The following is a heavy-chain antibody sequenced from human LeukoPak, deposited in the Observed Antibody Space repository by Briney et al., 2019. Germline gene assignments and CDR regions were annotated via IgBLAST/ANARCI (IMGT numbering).Heavy chain of an antibody. Sequence: SETLSLTCTVSGGSISSGSYYWSWIRQPAGKGLEWIGRMYTSGSTNYNPSPKSRVTISVDTSKNQFSLKLSSVTAADTAVYYCARDRGYNGSGSYYPFDYWGQGTLVTVSS. J-gene: IGHJ4*02. V-gene: IGHV4-61*02. D-gene: IGHD3-10*01. CDR1: GGSISSGSYY. CDR3: ARDRGYNGSGSYYPFDY. CDR2: MYTSGST.